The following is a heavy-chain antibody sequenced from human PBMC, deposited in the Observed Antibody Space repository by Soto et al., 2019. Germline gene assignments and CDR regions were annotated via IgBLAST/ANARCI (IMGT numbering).Heavy chain of an antibody. D-gene: IGHD2-21*01. V-gene: IGHV1-18*01. J-gene: IGHJ4*02. CDR1: GYTFTSYG. Sequence: ASVKVSCKASGYTFTSYGISWVRQAPRQGLEWMGWISAYNGNTNYAQKLQGRVTMTTDTSTSTAYMELRSLRSDDTAVYYCARADYCGGDCYYFDYWGQGTLVTVSS. CDR3: ARADYCGGDCYYFDY. CDR2: ISAYNGNT.